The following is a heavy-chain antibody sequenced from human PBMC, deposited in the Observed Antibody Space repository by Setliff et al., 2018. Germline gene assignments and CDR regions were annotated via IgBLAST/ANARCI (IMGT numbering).Heavy chain of an antibody. V-gene: IGHV1-69*13. CDR3: ARGYRGYYNFWSGSQGANWFDP. CDR2: IIPIFGTA. J-gene: IGHJ5*02. CDR1: GGTFSSYA. Sequence: SVKVSCKASGGTFSSYAISWVRQAPGQGLEWMGGIIPIFGTANYAQKFQGRVTITADESTCTAYMELSSLRSEDTAVYYCARGYRGYYNFWSGSQGANWFDPWG. D-gene: IGHD3-3*01.